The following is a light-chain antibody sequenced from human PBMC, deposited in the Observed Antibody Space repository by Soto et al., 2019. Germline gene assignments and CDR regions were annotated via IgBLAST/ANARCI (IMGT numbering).Light chain of an antibody. CDR1: TSDIGNYNY. J-gene: IGLJ2*01. Sequence: QLVLTQPASVSGSPGQSIAISCPGTTSDIGNYNYVSWYQQYPGKAPKLMIYDVSSRPSGVSDRFSGSKSGNTASLTISGLQAEDEANYYCSSYTGSNTLAFGGGTKLTVL. CDR3: SSYTGSNTLA. CDR2: DVS. V-gene: IGLV2-14*03.